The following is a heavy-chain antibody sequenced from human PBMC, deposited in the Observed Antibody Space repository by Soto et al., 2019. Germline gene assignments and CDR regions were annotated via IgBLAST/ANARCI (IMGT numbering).Heavy chain of an antibody. D-gene: IGHD2-15*01. CDR2: ISAYNGNT. V-gene: IGHV1-18*01. CDR1: GYTFTSYG. Sequence: QVQLVQSGAEMKKPGASVKVSCKASGYTFTSYGISWVRQAPGQGIEWMGWISAYNGNTNYAQKLQGRVTMTTDTSTSTAYMELRSLRSADTDVYYSARDRGAYGLDVWGQGTTVTVSS. J-gene: IGHJ6*02. CDR3: ARDRGAYGLDV.